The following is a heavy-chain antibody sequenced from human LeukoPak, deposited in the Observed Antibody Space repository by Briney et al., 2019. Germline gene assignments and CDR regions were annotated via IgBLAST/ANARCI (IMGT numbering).Heavy chain of an antibody. Sequence: GGSLRLSCAASGFTFSDYYMSWIRQAPGKGLEWVSYISSSGSTIYYADSVRGRFTISRDNAKNSLYLQMNSLRAEDTAVYYCASGYDYVWGSYRYGFDYWGQGTLVTVSS. V-gene: IGHV3-11*01. CDR3: ASGYDYVWGSYRYGFDY. CDR1: GFTFSDYY. J-gene: IGHJ4*02. D-gene: IGHD3-16*02. CDR2: ISSSGSTI.